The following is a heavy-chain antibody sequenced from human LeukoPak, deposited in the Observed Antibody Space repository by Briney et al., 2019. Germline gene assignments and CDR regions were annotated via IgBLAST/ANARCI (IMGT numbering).Heavy chain of an antibody. V-gene: IGHV1-2*02. J-gene: IGHJ4*02. CDR1: GYTFTGYY. CDR3: ARDRSAVVIISALDY. Sequence: AASVKVSCKASGYTFTGYYMHWVRQAPGQGLEWMGWINPNSGGTNYAQKFQGRVTMTRDTSISTAYMELSRPRSDDTAVYYCARDRSAVVIISALDYWGQGTLVTVSS. CDR2: INPNSGGT. D-gene: IGHD3-3*01.